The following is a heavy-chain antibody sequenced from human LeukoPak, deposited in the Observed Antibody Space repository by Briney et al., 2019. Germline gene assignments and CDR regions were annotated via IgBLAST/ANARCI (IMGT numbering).Heavy chain of an antibody. J-gene: IGHJ4*02. V-gene: IGHV3-7*01. D-gene: IGHD2-2*01. CDR1: GFTFSSYW. Sequence: GGSLRLSCAASGFTFSSYWMSWVRQAPGKGPEWVANIKQDGSEKYYVDSVKGRFTISRDNAKNSLYLQMNSLRAEDTAVYYCARDEGYCSSTSCYLLDYWGQGTQVTVSS. CDR2: IKQDGSEK. CDR3: ARDEGYCSSTSCYLLDY.